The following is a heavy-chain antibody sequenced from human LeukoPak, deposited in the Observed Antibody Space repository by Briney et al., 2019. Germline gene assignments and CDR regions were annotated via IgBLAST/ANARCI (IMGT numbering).Heavy chain of an antibody. CDR3: VRERGGGFQY. Sequence: GGSLRLSCTTSGFIFGDYAMSCVRQAPGKGLEWVSLIRGRVYGATTEYAASVKGRFTISRDDSKSVAYLEMNSLKSEDTAMYYCVRERGGGFQYCGQGILVTDSS. J-gene: IGHJ4*02. V-gene: IGHV3-49*04. CDR2: IRGRVYGATT. CDR1: GFIFGDYA. D-gene: IGHD3-10*01.